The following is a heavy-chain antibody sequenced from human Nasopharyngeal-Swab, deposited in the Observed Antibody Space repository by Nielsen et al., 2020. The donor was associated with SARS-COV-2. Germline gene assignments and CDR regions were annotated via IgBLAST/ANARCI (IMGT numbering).Heavy chain of an antibody. J-gene: IGHJ6*02. CDR1: GYTFTSYW. D-gene: IGHD1-26*01. CDR2: IDPSDSYT. Sequence: GESLKISCKGSGYTFTSYWISWVRQMPGKGLEWMGRIDPSDSYTNYNPSFQGHVTISVDKSISTAYLQWSSLKASDTAMYYSARGRPSSGSSAYYYYGMDVWGQGTTVTVSS. V-gene: IGHV5-10-1*01. CDR3: ARGRPSSGSSAYYYYGMDV.